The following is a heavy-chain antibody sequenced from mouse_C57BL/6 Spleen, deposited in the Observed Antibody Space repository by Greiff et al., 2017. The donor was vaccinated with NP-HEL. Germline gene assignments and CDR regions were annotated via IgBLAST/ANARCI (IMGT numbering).Heavy chain of an antibody. J-gene: IGHJ4*01. CDR1: GFSLTSYG. CDR3: ARAHYYGSSYDAMDY. Sequence: QVQLKESGPGLVAPSQSLSITCTVSGFSLTSYGVDWVRQSPGKGLEWLGVIWGVGSTNYNSALKSRLSISKDNSKSQVFLKMNSLQTDDTAMYYCARAHYYGSSYDAMDYWGQGTSVTVSS. CDR2: IWGVGST. V-gene: IGHV2-6*01. D-gene: IGHD1-1*01.